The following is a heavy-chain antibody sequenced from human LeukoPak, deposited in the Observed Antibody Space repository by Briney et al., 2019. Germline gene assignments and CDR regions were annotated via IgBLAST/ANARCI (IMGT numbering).Heavy chain of an antibody. Sequence: ASVNVSCKASGYTFTGYYMHWVRQAPGQGLEWMGWINPNSGGTNYAQKFQGRVTMTRDTSISTAYMELSRLRSDDTAVYYCARDLLVVVTMVRGVIDYWGQGTLVTVSS. D-gene: IGHD3-10*01. CDR2: INPNSGGT. V-gene: IGHV1-2*02. CDR1: GYTFTGYY. J-gene: IGHJ4*02. CDR3: ARDLLVVVTMVRGVIDY.